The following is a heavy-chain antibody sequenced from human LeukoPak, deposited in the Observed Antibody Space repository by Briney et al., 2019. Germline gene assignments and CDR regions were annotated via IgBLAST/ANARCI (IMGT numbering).Heavy chain of an antibody. D-gene: IGHD6-25*01. CDR1: GFTFSSYE. CDR3: ARVKYSSAGNDY. J-gene: IGHJ4*02. Sequence: GGSLRLSCAASGFTFSSYEMNWVRQAPGKGLEWVSYISSSGSTIYYADSVKGRFTISRDNARNSLYLQMNSLRAEDTAVYYCARVKYSSAGNDYWGQGTLVTVSS. CDR2: ISSSGSTI. V-gene: IGHV3-48*03.